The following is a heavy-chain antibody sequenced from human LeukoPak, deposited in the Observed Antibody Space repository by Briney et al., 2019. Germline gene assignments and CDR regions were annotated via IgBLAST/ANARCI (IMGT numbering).Heavy chain of an antibody. Sequence: GASLRLSCAASGFNVGSKHMNWVRQAPGKGLGWVSGIYPGGDSYYADSLKGRFIISRDISKNTVFLQMNSVRDEDTAVYYCARLNFGDDYWGQGALVTVSS. CDR3: ARLNFGDDY. CDR1: GFNVGSKH. J-gene: IGHJ4*02. V-gene: IGHV3-53*01. D-gene: IGHD4-17*01. CDR2: IYPGGDS.